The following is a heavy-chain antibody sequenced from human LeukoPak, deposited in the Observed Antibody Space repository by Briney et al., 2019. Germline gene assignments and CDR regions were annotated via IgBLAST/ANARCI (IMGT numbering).Heavy chain of an antibody. CDR3: ARESETYDFWSGYLKLYYYYMDV. D-gene: IGHD3-3*01. V-gene: IGHV4-38-2*02. CDR1: GYSISSGYY. J-gene: IGHJ6*03. CDR2: IYHSGST. Sequence: SETLSLTCTVSGYSISSGYYWGWIRQPPGKGLEWIGSIYHSGSTYYNPSLKSRVTISVDTSKNQFSLKLSSVTAADTAVYYCARESETYDFWSGYLKLYYYYMDVWGEGTTVTVSS.